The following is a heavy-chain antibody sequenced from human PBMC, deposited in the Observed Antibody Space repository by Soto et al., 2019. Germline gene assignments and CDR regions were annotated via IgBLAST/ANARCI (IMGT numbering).Heavy chain of an antibody. V-gene: IGHV5-51*01. D-gene: IGHD3-10*01. Sequence: PGESLKISCKGSGYSFTIYWIGWVRQMPGKGLEWMGIIYPGDSDTRYSPSFQGQVTISADKSINTAYLQWRTLKASDTAIYYCARHMEAHSHFYYGMDVWGQGTTVTVSS. CDR3: ARHMEAHSHFYYGMDV. J-gene: IGHJ6*02. CDR2: IYPGDSDT. CDR1: GYSFTIYW.